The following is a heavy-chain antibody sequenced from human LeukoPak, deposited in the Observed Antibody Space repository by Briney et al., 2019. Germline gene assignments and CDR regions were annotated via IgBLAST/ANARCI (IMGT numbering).Heavy chain of an antibody. J-gene: IGHJ4*03. CDR1: GFSFRDYA. Sequence: GTSLRLSCAAFGFSFRDYAMHWVRQAPGKGLEWVAVISSDATITVYLDSVKGRFTISRDNSNNILQLQMDSLRTEDTALYFCARDPAPGIPDYLDYWGHGTLVTVSS. V-gene: IGHV3-30-3*01. D-gene: IGHD1-26*01. CDR3: ARDPAPGIPDYLDY. CDR2: ISSDATIT.